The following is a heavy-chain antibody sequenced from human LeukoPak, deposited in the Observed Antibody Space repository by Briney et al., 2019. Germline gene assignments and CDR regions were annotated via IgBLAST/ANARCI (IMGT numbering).Heavy chain of an antibody. J-gene: IGHJ3*02. CDR3: TGGGWSTDASDI. V-gene: IGHV3-23*01. CDR1: GFTFSNYA. CDR2: ITGSGGST. D-gene: IGHD6-19*01. Sequence: GSLRLSCAASGFTFSNYAMSWVRQAPGKGLEWVSGITGSGGSTNYADSVKGRFTISRDNSKNTLYLQMSSLRAEDTAVYYCTGGGWSTDASDIWGQGTMVTVSS.